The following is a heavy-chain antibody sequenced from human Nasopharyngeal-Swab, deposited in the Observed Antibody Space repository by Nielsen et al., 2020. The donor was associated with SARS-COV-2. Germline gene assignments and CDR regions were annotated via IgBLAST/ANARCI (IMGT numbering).Heavy chain of an antibody. D-gene: IGHD6-13*01. J-gene: IGHJ5*02. Sequence: SETLSLTCTVSGASINNNWWSWVRQPPGKGLEWIGETSPSGTTKYNPTLQSRLTISIDKSKNQFSLKMTSVTAADTAVYFCAGNRNIGSWYGAWFDPWGQGTLVTVSS. V-gene: IGHV4-4*02. CDR2: TSPSGTT. CDR3: AGNRNIGSWYGAWFDP. CDR1: GASINNNW.